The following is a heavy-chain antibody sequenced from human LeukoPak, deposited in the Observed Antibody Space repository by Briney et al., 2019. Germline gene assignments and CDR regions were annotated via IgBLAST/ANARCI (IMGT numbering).Heavy chain of an antibody. J-gene: IGHJ4*02. CDR1: GYTFTSYY. CDR3: ARDLNYDSSGYYYFDY. D-gene: IGHD3-22*01. CDR2: INPSGGST. V-gene: IGHV1-46*01. Sequence: ASVKVSCKASGYTFTSYYMHWVRQAPGQGLEWMGIINPSGGSTSYAQKFQGRVTMTRDTSTSTVYMELSSLRSEDTAAYYCARDLNYDSSGYYYFDYWGQGTLVTVSS.